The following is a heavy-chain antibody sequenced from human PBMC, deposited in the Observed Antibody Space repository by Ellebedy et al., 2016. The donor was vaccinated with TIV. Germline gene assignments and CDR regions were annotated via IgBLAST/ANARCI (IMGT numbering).Heavy chain of an antibody. V-gene: IGHV3-66*01. CDR1: GFTVSSNY. D-gene: IGHD4-17*01. Sequence: PGGSLRLSCAASGFTVSSNYMSWVRQAPGKGLEWVSVIYSGGSTYYADSVKGRFTISRDNSKNTLYLQMNSLRAEDTAVYYCARKVPAPTTVPPNWYFDLWGRGTPVTVSS. J-gene: IGHJ2*01. CDR3: ARKVPAPTTVPPNWYFDL. CDR2: IYSGGST.